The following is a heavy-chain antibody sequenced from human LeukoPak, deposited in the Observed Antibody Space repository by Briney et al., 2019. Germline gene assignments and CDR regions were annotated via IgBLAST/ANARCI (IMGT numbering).Heavy chain of an antibody. CDR2: IRSKAYGGTT. Sequence: GGSLRLSCTASGFTFGDYAMSWFRQAPGKGLEWVGFIRSKAYGGTTEYAASVKGRFTISRDDSKSIAYLQMNSLKTEDTAVYYCTAVMYSSSWFSTSDAFDIWGQGTMVTVSS. CDR1: GFTFGDYA. CDR3: TAVMYSSSWFSTSDAFDI. V-gene: IGHV3-49*03. D-gene: IGHD6-13*01. J-gene: IGHJ3*02.